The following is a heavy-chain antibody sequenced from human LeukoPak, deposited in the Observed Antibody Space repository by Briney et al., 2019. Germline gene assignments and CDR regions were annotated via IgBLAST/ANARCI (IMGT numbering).Heavy chain of an antibody. CDR3: ARANYYDICVYDL. CDR1: GFSCRSYE. J-gene: IGHJ1*01. D-gene: IGHD3-22*01. CDR2: ITSSGNTI. V-gene: IGHV3-48*03. Sequence: GGSLRLSCAASGFSCRSYEMNWVRQAPGKGLEWVSYITSSGNTIYYADSVKGRFTISRDNAKNSLYLQMNSLRAEDTAVYYCARANYYDICVYDLWGQGTVVTVSS.